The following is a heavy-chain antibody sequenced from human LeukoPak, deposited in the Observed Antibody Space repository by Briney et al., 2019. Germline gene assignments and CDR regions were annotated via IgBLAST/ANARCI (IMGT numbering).Heavy chain of an antibody. D-gene: IGHD1-26*01. J-gene: IGHJ4*02. Sequence: PGGSLRLSCAASGFTFSSYGMHWVRQAPGKGLEWVAVISYDGSNKYYADSVKGRFTISRDNSKNTLYLQMNSLRAEDTAVYYCAKVAVDGLIVGAADYWGQGTLVTVSS. CDR3: AKVAVDGLIVGAADY. CDR2: ISYDGSNK. CDR1: GFTFSSYG. V-gene: IGHV3-30*18.